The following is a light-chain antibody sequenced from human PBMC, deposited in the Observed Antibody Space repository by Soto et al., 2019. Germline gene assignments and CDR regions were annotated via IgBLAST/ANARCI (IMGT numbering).Light chain of an antibody. V-gene: IGLV2-14*01. Sequence: QSALTQPASVSGSPGQSITISCTGSSSDVGAYTSVSWYQQHPGKAPKLMIYEVSNRPSGVSNRFSGSKSGSTASLTISGLQAEDEADYYCSSYTSSSTPYVVLGGGTKLTVL. J-gene: IGLJ2*01. CDR1: SSDVGAYTS. CDR3: SSYTSSSTPYVV. CDR2: EVS.